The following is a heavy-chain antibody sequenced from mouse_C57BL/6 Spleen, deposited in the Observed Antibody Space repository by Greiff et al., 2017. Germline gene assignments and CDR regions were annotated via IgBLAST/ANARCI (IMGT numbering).Heavy chain of an antibody. CDR3: ASYYYGSSYWYFDV. CDR1: GYSFTGYY. J-gene: IGHJ1*03. CDR2: INPSTGGT. V-gene: IGHV1-42*01. Sequence: EVQLVESGPELVKPGASVTISCKASGYSFTGYYMNWVKQSPEKSLEWIGEINPSTGGTTYNQKFKAKATLTVDKSSSTAYMQLKSLTSEDSAVYYCASYYYGSSYWYFDVWGTGTTVTVSS. D-gene: IGHD1-1*01.